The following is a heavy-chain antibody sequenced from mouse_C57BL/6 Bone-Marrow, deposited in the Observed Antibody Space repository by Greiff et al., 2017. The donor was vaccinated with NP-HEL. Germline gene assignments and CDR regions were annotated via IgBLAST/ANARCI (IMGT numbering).Heavy chain of an antibody. CDR1: GYSFTSYY. V-gene: IGHV1-66*01. CDR2: IYPGSGNT. Sequence: QVHVKQSGPELVKPGASVKISCKASGYSFTSYYIHWVKQRPGQGLEWIGWIYPGSGNTKYNEKFKGKATLTADTSSSTAYMQLSSLTSEDSAVYYCARPYYYGSSPWFAYWGQGTLVTVSA. J-gene: IGHJ3*01. D-gene: IGHD1-1*01. CDR3: ARPYYYGSSPWFAY.